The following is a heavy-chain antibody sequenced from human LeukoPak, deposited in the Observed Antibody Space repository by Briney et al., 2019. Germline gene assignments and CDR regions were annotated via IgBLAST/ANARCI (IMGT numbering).Heavy chain of an antibody. J-gene: IGHJ4*02. CDR1: GGSISNYY. V-gene: IGHV4-59*01. D-gene: IGHD5-12*01. Sequence: PSETLSLTCSVSGGSISNYYWSWIRQPPGKGLEWLGYIYHTGSTSYNPSLKSRVIMSVETSQNQFSLKLFSVTAADTAVYYCAREDSGYDYSPLYYWGQGILVTVSS. CDR3: AREDSGYDYSPLYY. CDR2: IYHTGST.